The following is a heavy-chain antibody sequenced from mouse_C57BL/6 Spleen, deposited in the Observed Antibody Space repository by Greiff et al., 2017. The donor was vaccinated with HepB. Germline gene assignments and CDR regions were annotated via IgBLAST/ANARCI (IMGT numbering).Heavy chain of an antibody. J-gene: IGHJ2*01. D-gene: IGHD1-1*01. CDR2: IYPGNSDT. Sequence: VQLQQSGTVLARPGASVKMSCKTSGYTFTSYWMHWVKQRPGQGLEWIGAIYPGNSDTSYNQKFKGKAKLTAVTSASTAYMELSSLTNEDSAVYYCTRRRYYGSSPFDYWGQGTTLTVSS. V-gene: IGHV1-5*01. CDR3: TRRRYYGSSPFDY. CDR1: GYTFTSYW.